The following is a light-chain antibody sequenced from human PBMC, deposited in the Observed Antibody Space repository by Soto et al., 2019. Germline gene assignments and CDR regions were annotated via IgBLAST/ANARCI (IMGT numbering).Light chain of an antibody. CDR3: QQYNSYRT. CDR2: DAS. V-gene: IGKV1-5*01. J-gene: IGKJ1*01. CDR1: QSISSW. Sequence: DIQMTQSPSTLSASVGDRVTITCRASQSISSWLAWYQQKPGKAPKLLIYDASSLESGVPSRFSGSGSGTDFTLTISSLQPDDFATYYRQQYNSYRTFGQGTKVEIK.